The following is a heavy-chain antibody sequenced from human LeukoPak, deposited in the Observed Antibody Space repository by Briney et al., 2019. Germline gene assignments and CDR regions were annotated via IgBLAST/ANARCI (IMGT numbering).Heavy chain of an antibody. D-gene: IGHD3-3*01. CDR2: IYWDDDK. CDR3: AHRRWSGYYADWFDP. Sequence: SGPTLVNPTQTLTLTCTFSGFSLSTSGVGVGWIRQPPGKALEWLALIYWDDDKRYSPSLKSRLTITKDTSKNQVVPTMTNMDPVDTATYYCAHRRWSGYYADWFDPWGQGTLVTVSS. CDR1: GFSLSTSGVG. J-gene: IGHJ5*02. V-gene: IGHV2-5*02.